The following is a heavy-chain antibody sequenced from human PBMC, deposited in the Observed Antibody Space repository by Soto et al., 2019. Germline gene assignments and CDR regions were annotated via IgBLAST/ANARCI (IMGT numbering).Heavy chain of an antibody. J-gene: IGHJ4*02. CDR1: GFTFSSYA. V-gene: IGHV3-64*01. D-gene: IGHD5-12*01. CDR3: ASSRVATTLAY. CDR2: ISSNGGST. Sequence: EVQLVESGGGLVQPGGSLRLSCAASGFTFSSYAMHWVRQAPGKGLEYVSAISSNGGSTYYSNSVKGRFTISRDNSKNTLYLQMGSLRAEDMAVYYCASSRVATTLAYWGQGTLVTVSS.